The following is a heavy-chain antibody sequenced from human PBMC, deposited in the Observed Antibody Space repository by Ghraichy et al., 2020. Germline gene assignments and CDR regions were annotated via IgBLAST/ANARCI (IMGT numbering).Heavy chain of an antibody. CDR1: GGSISSYY. CDR2: IYTSGST. V-gene: IGHV4-4*07. Sequence: QSLSLTCTVSGGSISSYYWSWIRQPAGKGLEWIGRIYTSGSTNYNPSLKSRVTMSVDTSKNQFSLKLSSVTAADTAVYYCASTTVTTGFDYWGQGTLVTVSS. D-gene: IGHD4-17*01. J-gene: IGHJ4*02. CDR3: ASTTVTTGFDY.